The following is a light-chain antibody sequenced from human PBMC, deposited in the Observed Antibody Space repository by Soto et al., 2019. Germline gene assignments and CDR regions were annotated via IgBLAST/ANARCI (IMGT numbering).Light chain of an antibody. CDR1: SSNIGSNI. J-gene: IGLJ1*01. CDR2: SNS. V-gene: IGLV1-51*01. Sequence: QSVLTQPPSASGTPGQRVTISCSGSSSNIGSNIVHWYQQLPGTAPKLLIYSNSQRPSGIPDRFSGSKSGTSATLGITGLQTGDEADYYCGTWDSSLSAYVFGTGTKVTVL. CDR3: GTWDSSLSAYV.